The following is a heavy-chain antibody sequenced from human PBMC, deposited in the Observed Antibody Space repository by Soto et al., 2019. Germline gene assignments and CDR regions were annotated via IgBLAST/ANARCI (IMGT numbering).Heavy chain of an antibody. CDR3: ARGEQYSGRIFDY. CDR2: TYYRSKWYY. D-gene: IGHD1-26*01. J-gene: IGHJ4*01. CDR1: GDSVSSNSAG. V-gene: IGHV6-1*01. Sequence: PTQTLSLTCAITGDSVSSNSAGWSWVRQSPSRGLEWLGRTYYRSKWYYEYAVSVRGRITINPDTSKNQYSLQLNSVTPEDTAVYFCARGEQYSGRIFDYWGQGTLVTVSS.